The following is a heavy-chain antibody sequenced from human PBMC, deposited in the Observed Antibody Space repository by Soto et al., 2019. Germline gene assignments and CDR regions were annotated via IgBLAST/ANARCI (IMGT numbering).Heavy chain of an antibody. CDR1: GFTFGNFA. CDR2: ISGSGGDT. J-gene: IGHJ6*01. Sequence: GGSLRLSCAVSGFTFGNFAMTWVRQAPGKGLEWVSGISGSGGDTYYADSVKGRFTISRDNSKNTLYLQMSSLRADDTATFYCARTESSGWSTRYGMDVWG. V-gene: IGHV3-23*01. D-gene: IGHD6-19*01. CDR3: ARTESSGWSTRYGMDV.